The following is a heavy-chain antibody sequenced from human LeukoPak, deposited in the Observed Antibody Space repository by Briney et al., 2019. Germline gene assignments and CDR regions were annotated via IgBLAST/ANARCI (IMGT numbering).Heavy chain of an antibody. CDR3: ARGGDIVVVVAADNWFDP. D-gene: IGHD2-15*01. Sequence: ASVNVSCTASGYIFTSYGISWVRQAPGQGLEWMGWISAYNGNTNYAQKLQGRVTMTTDTSTSTAYMELRSLRSDDTAVYYCARGGDIVVVVAADNWFDPWGQGTLVTVSS. J-gene: IGHJ5*02. CDR2: ISAYNGNT. V-gene: IGHV1-18*01. CDR1: GYIFTSYG.